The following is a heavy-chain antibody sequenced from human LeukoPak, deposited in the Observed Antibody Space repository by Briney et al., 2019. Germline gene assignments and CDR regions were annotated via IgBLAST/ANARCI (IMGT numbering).Heavy chain of an antibody. J-gene: IGHJ4*02. Sequence: PGGSLRLSCAASGFTVSSNYMSWVRQAPGKGLEWVSVIYSGGSTYYADSVKGRFTISRDNSKNTLYLQMNSLRAEDTAVYYCARAGYYDSSGYYLDYWGQGTLVTVPS. CDR3: ARAGYYDSSGYYLDY. V-gene: IGHV3-66*02. CDR1: GFTVSSNY. D-gene: IGHD3-22*01. CDR2: IYSGGST.